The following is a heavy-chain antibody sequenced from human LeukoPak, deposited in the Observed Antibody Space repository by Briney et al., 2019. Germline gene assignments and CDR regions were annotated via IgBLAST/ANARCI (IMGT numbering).Heavy chain of an antibody. V-gene: IGHV1-18*01. CDR2: ISAYNGNT. Sequence: ASVKVSCKASGYTFTSYGISWVRQAPGQGLEWMGWISAYNGNTSYAQKLQGRVTMTTDTSTSTAYMELRSLRSDDTAVYYCARGNYDFWSGYYTYYYMDVWGKGTTVTVSS. J-gene: IGHJ6*03. D-gene: IGHD3-3*01. CDR3: ARGNYDFWSGYYTYYYMDV. CDR1: GYTFTSYG.